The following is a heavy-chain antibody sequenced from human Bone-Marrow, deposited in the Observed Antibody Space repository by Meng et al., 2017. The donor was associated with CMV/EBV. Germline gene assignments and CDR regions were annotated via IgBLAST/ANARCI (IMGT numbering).Heavy chain of an antibody. V-gene: IGHV3-49*04. Sequence: GESLKTSCLVSGYTFGDCALGWVRQAPGKGLVWIGFIRSKTCGGTTEYAASVRGRFTVSRDDSKSMAYLQMNSLRAEDTAIYYCTGWGTKWDIDYWGQGTLVTVSS. CDR2: IRSKTCGGTT. J-gene: IGHJ4*02. CDR3: TGWGTKWDIDY. CDR1: GYTFGDCA. D-gene: IGHD1-26*01.